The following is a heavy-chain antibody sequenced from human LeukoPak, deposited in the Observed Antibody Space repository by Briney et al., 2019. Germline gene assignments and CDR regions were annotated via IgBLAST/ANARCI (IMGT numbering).Heavy chain of an antibody. CDR3: ARDFPLTMVRGGLGDY. D-gene: IGHD3-10*01. CDR1: GFTFSSYA. J-gene: IGHJ4*02. V-gene: IGHV3-30*04. Sequence: GGSLRLSCAASGFTFSSYAMHWVRQAPGKGLEWVAVISYDGSNKYYADSVKGRFTISRDNSKNTLYLQMNSLRAEDTAVYYCARDFPLTMVRGGLGDYWGQGTLVTVSS. CDR2: ISYDGSNK.